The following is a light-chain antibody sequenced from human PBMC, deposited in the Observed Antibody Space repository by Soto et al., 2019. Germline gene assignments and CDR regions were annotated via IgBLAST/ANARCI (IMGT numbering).Light chain of an antibody. CDR3: QQYDYSRT. V-gene: IGKV3-20*01. CDR2: GAS. J-gene: IGKJ1*01. Sequence: EIVLTQSPGTLSLSPGERATLSCRASQSISSRNLAWYQQKPGQAPRLLIYGASSRATGIPDRFSGSGSGTDFTLTISSLHSDDFATYYCQQYDYSRTFGRGTKVDIK. CDR1: QSISSRN.